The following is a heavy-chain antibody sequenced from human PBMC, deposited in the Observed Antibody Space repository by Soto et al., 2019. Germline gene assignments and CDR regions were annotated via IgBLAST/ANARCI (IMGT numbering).Heavy chain of an antibody. Sequence: PSEALSLSCAVYGGSFSGYYWSWIRQPPGKGLEWIGEINHSGSTNYNPSLKSRVTISVDTSKNQFSLKLSSVTAADTAVYYCARKVQQLDPFYFDYWGQGTLVTVSS. J-gene: IGHJ4*02. V-gene: IGHV4-34*01. D-gene: IGHD6-13*01. CDR1: GGSFSGYY. CDR3: ARKVQQLDPFYFDY. CDR2: INHSGST.